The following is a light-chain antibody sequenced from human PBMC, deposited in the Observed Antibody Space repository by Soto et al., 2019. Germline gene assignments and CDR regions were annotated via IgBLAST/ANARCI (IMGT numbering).Light chain of an antibody. J-gene: IGKJ1*01. Sequence: IEMTQSPSSLSVSVGDRLSITCRASQVITNDLGWYQQKPGKAPKRLIYAASTLQSGVPSRFSGSGSGTEFTLTISSLQPEDVATYYCLQLNTYPWTFGQGTKVEIK. V-gene: IGKV1-17*01. CDR1: QVITND. CDR2: AAS. CDR3: LQLNTYPWT.